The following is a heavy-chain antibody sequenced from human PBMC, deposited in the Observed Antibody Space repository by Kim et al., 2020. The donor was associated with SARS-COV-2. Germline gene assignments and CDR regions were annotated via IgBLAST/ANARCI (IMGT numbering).Heavy chain of an antibody. CDR3: ARGPGTAGTLYYYYFDY. J-gene: IGHJ4*02. Sequence: LKSRVTISVDTSKNQFSLQLSSVTAADTAVYYCARGPGTAGTLYYYYFDYWGQGTLVTVSS. D-gene: IGHD3-10*01. V-gene: IGHV4-59*09.